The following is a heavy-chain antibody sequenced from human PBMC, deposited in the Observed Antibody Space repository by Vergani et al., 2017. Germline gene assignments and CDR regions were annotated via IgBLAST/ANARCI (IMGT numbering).Heavy chain of an antibody. CDR3: ARLGGYGSGVLIPDNYGMDV. CDR1: GGSISSSSYY. CDR2: IYYSGST. Sequence: QLQLQESGPGLVKPSETLSLTCTVSGGSISSSSYYWGWIRQPPGKGLEWIGSIYYSGSTYYNPSLKSRVTISVDTSKNQFSLKLSPVTAADTAVYYCARLGGYGSGVLIPDNYGMDVWGEGTTVTVSS. D-gene: IGHD3-10*01. J-gene: IGHJ6*04. V-gene: IGHV4-39*01.